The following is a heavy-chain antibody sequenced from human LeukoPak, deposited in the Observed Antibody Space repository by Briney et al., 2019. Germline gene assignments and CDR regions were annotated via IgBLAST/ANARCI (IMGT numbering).Heavy chain of an antibody. CDR1: GGTFSSYA. J-gene: IGHJ4*02. Sequence: SVKVSCKASGGTFSSYAISWVRQAPGQGLEWMGGIIPIFGTANSAQKFQGRVTITTDESTSTAYMELSSLRSEDTAVYYCASRRTTGTTRPVDYWGQGTLVTVSS. V-gene: IGHV1-69*05. CDR2: IIPIFGTA. D-gene: IGHD1-1*01. CDR3: ASRRTTGTTRPVDY.